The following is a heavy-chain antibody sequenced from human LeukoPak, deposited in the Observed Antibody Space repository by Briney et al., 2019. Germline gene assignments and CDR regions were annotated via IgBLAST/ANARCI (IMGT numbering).Heavy chain of an antibody. J-gene: IGHJ5*02. CDR3: ARTTTMATLVH. CDR1: GFTFSSYE. CDR2: ISSSGSTI. V-gene: IGHV3-48*03. Sequence: GGSPRLSSAASGFTFSSYEMNWVRQAPGKGLEWISYISSSGSTIYYADSVKGRFTISRDNAKNSLYLQMNSLRAEDTAVYYCARTTTMATLVHWGQGTLVTVSS. D-gene: IGHD5-24*01.